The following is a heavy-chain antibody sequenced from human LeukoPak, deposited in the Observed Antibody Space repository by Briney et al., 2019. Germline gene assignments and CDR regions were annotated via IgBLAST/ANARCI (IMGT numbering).Heavy chain of an antibody. CDR3: ARGGDIGYSNGFPPMDY. D-gene: IGHD5-18*01. CDR2: IIPIFGIA. CDR1: GGTFSSYA. Sequence: SVKVSCKASGGTFSSYAISWVRQAPGQGLEWMGRIIPIFGIANYAQKFQGRVTITADKSTSTAYMELSSLRSEDTAVYYCARGGDIGYSNGFPPMDYWGQGTLVTVSS. J-gene: IGHJ4*02. V-gene: IGHV1-69*04.